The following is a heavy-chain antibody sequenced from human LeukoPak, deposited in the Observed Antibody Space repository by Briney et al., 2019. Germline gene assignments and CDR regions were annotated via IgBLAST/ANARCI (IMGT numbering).Heavy chain of an antibody. V-gene: IGHV3-7*01. J-gene: IGHJ4*02. CDR3: ARYRHLGY. CDR2: INQNGGEK. Sequence: GGSPRLSCAASGFTFSSYAMSWVRQAPGKGLEWVANINQNGGEKYYVDSVKGRFTISRDNGKNSLYLQMNSLRAEDTAVYYCARYRHLGYWGQGTLVTVSS. CDR1: GFTFSSYA.